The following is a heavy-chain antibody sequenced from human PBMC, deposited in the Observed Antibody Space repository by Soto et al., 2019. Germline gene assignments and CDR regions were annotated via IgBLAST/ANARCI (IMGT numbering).Heavy chain of an antibody. CDR3: APNRNFDY. D-gene: IGHD2-8*01. V-gene: IGHV3-15*01. J-gene: IGHJ4*02. CDR1: GFTLSNAW. Sequence: GGSLRLSCAASGFTLSNAWVSWVRQAPGKGLEWVGRIKNKMEGGTTDYAAPVKGRFTISRDDSKNMLYLQMNSLITDDTAVYYCAPNRNFDYWGQGTLVTVS. CDR2: IKNKMEGGTT.